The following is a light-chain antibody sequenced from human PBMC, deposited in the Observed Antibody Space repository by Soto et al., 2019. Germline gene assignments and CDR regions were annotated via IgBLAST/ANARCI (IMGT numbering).Light chain of an antibody. CDR2: AAS. V-gene: IGKV1-39*01. CDR1: QSISSSY. CDR3: QQSHRTPFT. J-gene: IGKJ5*01. Sequence: DLQMTQSPSSLSASVGDRVTITCRASQSISSSYLNWYQQKRGRAPKLLIYAASSLQSGVPLRFSGSGSGTDFPLTISILQPEDFASYYCQQSHRTPFTFGQGTRLEIK.